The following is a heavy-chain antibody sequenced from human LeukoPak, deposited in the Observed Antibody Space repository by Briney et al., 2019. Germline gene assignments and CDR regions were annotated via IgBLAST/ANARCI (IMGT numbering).Heavy chain of an antibody. CDR3: ARQSISARRAFDI. CDR1: GGSLSSYY. Sequence: SETLSLTCSVSGGSLSSYYWSWIRQPPGEGLEYIGYSYYSGSTDYNPSLKSRVTISVDTSNQFSLMLPSVPAADTAVYYCARQSISARRAFDIWGQGTMVTVSS. D-gene: IGHD6-6*01. CDR2: SYYSGST. V-gene: IGHV4-59*08. J-gene: IGHJ3*02.